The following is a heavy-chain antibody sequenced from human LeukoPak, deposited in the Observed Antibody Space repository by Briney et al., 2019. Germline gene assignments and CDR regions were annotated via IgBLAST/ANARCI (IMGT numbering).Heavy chain of an antibody. V-gene: IGHV1-69*04. CDR3: AGGGYYDSKFDP. CDR2: IIPILGIA. Sequence: ASVKLSCKASGGTFSSYAISWVRQGPGQGLEWMGRIIPILGIANYAQKFQGRVTITADKSTSTAYMELSILRSEDTAVYYCAGGGYYDSKFDPWGQGTLVTVSS. D-gene: IGHD3-22*01. CDR1: GGTFSSYA. J-gene: IGHJ5*02.